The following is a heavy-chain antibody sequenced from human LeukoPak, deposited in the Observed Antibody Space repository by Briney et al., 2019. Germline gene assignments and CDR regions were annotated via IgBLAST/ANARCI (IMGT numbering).Heavy chain of an antibody. D-gene: IGHD6-19*01. CDR2: IYISGSGST. CDR1: GGSISSYY. J-gene: IGHJ6*03. CDR3: ARDKRVAVAGTYIYYYYMDV. Sequence: SETLSLTCTVSGGSISSYYWSWIRQPAGKGLEWIGRIYISGSGSTNYNPSLKSRVTMSVDTSKNQFSLKLSSVTAADAAVYYCARDKRVAVAGTYIYYYYMDVWGNGTTVTISS. V-gene: IGHV4-4*07.